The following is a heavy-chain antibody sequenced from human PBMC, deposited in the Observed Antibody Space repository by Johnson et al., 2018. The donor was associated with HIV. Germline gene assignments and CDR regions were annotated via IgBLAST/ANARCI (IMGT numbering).Heavy chain of an antibody. CDR2: ISGSGTRT. CDR3: AKDHGGDYGDYVRTPDVFDI. J-gene: IGHJ3*02. V-gene: IGHV3-23*04. Sequence: VQLVESGGGVVQPGRSLRLSCAASGFSFSSYAMSWVRQAPGKGLQWVSSISGSGTRTYYADSVKGRFTISRDNSQKTVYLQMNSLRADDAAVYSCAKDHGGDYGDYVRTPDVFDIWGQGTVVTVS. CDR1: GFSFSSYA. D-gene: IGHD4-17*01.